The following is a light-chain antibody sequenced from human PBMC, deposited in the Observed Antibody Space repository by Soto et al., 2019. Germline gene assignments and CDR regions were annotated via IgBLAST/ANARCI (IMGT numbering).Light chain of an antibody. CDR3: QQSYGTPWT. Sequence: IQLTQSPSSLSASVGDRVTITCRATPAIASFLAWYQQKPGTAPKLLIYGATTLQSGVPSRFSGSRSGTDYTLTIGSLQPEDFATYYCQQSYGTPWTFGQGTKVEI. J-gene: IGKJ1*01. CDR2: GAT. V-gene: IGKV1-9*01. CDR1: PAIASF.